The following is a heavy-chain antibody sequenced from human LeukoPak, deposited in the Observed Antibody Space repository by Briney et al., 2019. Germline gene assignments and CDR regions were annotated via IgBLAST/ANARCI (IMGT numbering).Heavy chain of an antibody. CDR3: ATQKTTVTTFDY. Sequence: SETLSLTCAVYGGSFSGYYWSWIRQPPGKGLEWIGSIYYSGSTYYNPSLKSRVTISVDTSKNQFSLKLSSVTAADTAVYYCATQKTTVTTFDYWGQGTLVTVSS. CDR1: GGSFSGYY. CDR2: IYYSGST. V-gene: IGHV4-34*01. J-gene: IGHJ4*02. D-gene: IGHD4-17*01.